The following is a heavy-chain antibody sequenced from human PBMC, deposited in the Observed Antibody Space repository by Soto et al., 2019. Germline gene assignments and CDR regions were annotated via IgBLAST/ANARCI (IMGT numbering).Heavy chain of an antibody. CDR2: INPNSGGT. CDR3: ARMYCSSTSCYKAYYYYYGMDV. V-gene: IGHV1-2*02. D-gene: IGHD2-2*02. CDR1: GYTFTGYY. Sequence: GASVKVSCKASGYTFTGYYMHWVRQAPGQGLEWMGWINPNSGGTNYAQKFQGRVTMTRNTSISTAYMELSSLRSEDTAVYYCARMYCSSTSCYKAYYYYYGMDVWGQGTTVTVSS. J-gene: IGHJ6*02.